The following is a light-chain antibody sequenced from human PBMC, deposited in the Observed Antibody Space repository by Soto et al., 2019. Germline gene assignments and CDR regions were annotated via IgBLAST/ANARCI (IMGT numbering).Light chain of an antibody. Sequence: DIQMTQSPSTLSASVGDRVTITCRASQSISGSLAWYQQKPGKAPKLLIYEASNLKSGVPSRFSGSGSATEYTLTISSLQPADSASYYCQQYNGYWTFGQGTRVEIK. V-gene: IGKV1-5*03. CDR1: QSISGS. CDR3: QQYNGYWT. J-gene: IGKJ1*01. CDR2: EAS.